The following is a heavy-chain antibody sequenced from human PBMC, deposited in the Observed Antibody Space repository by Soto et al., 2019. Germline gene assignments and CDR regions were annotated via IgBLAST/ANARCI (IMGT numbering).Heavy chain of an antibody. CDR3: NTYPSDSTAYYYFDY. J-gene: IGHJ4*02. Sequence: RRLSCAASGFTFSNAWMSWVRQAPGKGLEWVGRVKSKTDGETTDYAAPVKGRFTISRDDSKNTLYLQMNSLKTEDTAVYYCNTYPSDSTAYYYFDYWGQGALVTVSS. D-gene: IGHD3-22*01. CDR2: VKSKTDGETT. V-gene: IGHV3-15*01. CDR1: GFTFSNAW.